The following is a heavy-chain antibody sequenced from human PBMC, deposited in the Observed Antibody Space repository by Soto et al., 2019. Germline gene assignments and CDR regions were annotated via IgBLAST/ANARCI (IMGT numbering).Heavy chain of an antibody. CDR1: GYTFITYG. D-gene: IGHD2-2*02. CDR2: INPLKGDT. CDR3: ARVKVPAAILGAFDL. J-gene: IGHJ3*01. Sequence: ASVKVSCKASGYTFITYGITWVRQAPGQGLDWMGWINPLKGDTKSAANFQDRVTMTTDTSTRTAYMELRSLRSDDTAVYYCARVKVPAAILGAFDLWGKGTLVTVSS. V-gene: IGHV1-18*01.